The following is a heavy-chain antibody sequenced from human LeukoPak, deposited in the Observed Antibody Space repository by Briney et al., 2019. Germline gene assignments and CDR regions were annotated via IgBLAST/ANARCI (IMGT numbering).Heavy chain of an antibody. CDR1: GFTFDSYD. J-gene: IGHJ4*02. D-gene: IGHD6-19*01. Sequence: PGGSLRLSCAASGFTFDSYDMTWVRQAPGKGLEWVSSVSGGGEATYYADSVKGRFTISRDNSKNTLFLQMNSLRAEDTAVFYCAKRSGYTTGWFFDFWGQGTLVTVSS. CDR2: VSGGGEAT. V-gene: IGHV3-23*01. CDR3: AKRSGYTTGWFFDF.